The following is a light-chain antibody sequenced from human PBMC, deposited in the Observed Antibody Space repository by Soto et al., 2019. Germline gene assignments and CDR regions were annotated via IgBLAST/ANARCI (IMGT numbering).Light chain of an antibody. CDR3: QSFDINVLALI. J-gene: IGLJ2*01. V-gene: IGLV1-40*01. CDR2: SNT. Sequence: QSVLNQPPSVSGAPGQRVTVSCTGSNSNIGAGFGVQWYQQFPRTAPRLLIYSNTNRPSGVPDRFSASKSGTSASLAITGLRAEDEADYYCQSFDINVLALIFGVGTKLTVL. CDR1: NSNIGAGFG.